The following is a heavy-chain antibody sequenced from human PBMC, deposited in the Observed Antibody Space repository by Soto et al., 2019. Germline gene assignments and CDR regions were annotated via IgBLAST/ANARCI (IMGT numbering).Heavy chain of an antibody. J-gene: IGHJ6*02. CDR1: GFTFSSYG. Sequence: PGESLKISCAASGFTFSSYGMHWVRQAPGKGLEWVAVIWYDGSNKYYADSVKGRFTISRDNSKNTLYLQMNSLRAEDTAVYYCARVAVDILTGYYGPYGMDVWGQGTTVTVSS. D-gene: IGHD3-9*01. CDR2: IWYDGSNK. CDR3: ARVAVDILTGYYGPYGMDV. V-gene: IGHV3-33*01.